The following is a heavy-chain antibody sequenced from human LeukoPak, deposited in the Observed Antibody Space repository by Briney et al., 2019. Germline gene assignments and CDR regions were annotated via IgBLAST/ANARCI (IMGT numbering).Heavy chain of an antibody. Sequence: GGSLRLSCAASGFIFSAYPMNWVRQAPGKGLEWVSYISSSGNTIYYADSVKGRFAISRDNAKNSLYLQLNSLRDEDTAVYYCAREGPVVRGSGVDYWGQGTLVTVSS. CDR1: GFIFSAYP. V-gene: IGHV3-48*02. J-gene: IGHJ4*02. D-gene: IGHD4-23*01. CDR3: AREGPVVRGSGVDY. CDR2: ISSSGNTI.